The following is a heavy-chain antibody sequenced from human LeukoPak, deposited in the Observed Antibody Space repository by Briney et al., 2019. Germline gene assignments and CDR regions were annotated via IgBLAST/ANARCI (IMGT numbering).Heavy chain of an antibody. D-gene: IGHD5-18*01. CDR2: IIPIFGTA. CDR3: ARGYSYGPGDYYYMDV. V-gene: IGHV1-69*13. CDR1: GGTFSSYA. Sequence: ASVKVSCKASGGTFSSYAISWLRQAPGQGLEWMGGIIPIFGTANYAQKFQGRVTITADESTSTAYMELSSLRSEDTAVYYCARGYSYGPGDYYYMDVWGKGTTVTVSS. J-gene: IGHJ6*03.